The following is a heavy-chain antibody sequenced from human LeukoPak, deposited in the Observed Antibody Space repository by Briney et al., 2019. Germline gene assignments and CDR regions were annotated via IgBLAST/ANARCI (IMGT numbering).Heavy chain of an antibody. CDR2: ISGSGGST. J-gene: IGHJ3*02. V-gene: IGHV3-23*01. CDR1: GFTFSSYA. D-gene: IGHD3-9*01. CDR3: AKSDILTGSYAFDI. Sequence: PGGSPRLSCAASGFTFSSYAMSWVRQAPGKGLEWVSAISGSGGSTYYADSVKGRFTISRDNFKNTLYLQMNSLRAEDTAVYYCAKSDILTGSYAFDIWGQGTMVTVSS.